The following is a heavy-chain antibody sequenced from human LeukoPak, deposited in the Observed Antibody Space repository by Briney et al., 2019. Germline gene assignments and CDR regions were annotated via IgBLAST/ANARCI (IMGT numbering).Heavy chain of an antibody. Sequence: PSETLSLTCTVSGDSIGSYYWSWIRQPPGKGLDWIGYIYYSGSSNYNPSLKSRVTISVDTSKNQFSLRLSSVTAADTAVYYCAREIWGGPHGADIWGQGTMVTVSS. CDR3: AREIWGGPHGADI. CDR1: GDSIGSYY. V-gene: IGHV4-59*01. CDR2: IYYSGSS. D-gene: IGHD4/OR15-4a*01. J-gene: IGHJ3*02.